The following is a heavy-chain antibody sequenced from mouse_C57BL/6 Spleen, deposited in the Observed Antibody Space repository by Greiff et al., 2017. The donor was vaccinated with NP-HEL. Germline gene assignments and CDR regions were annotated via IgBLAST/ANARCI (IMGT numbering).Heavy chain of an antibody. J-gene: IGHJ2*01. Sequence: VQLKESGPELVKPGASVKISCKASGYSFTGYYMHWVKQSHGNILDWIGYIYPYNGVSSYNQKFKGKATLTVDKSSSTAYMELRSLTSEDSAVYYCARSGTTVVRDFDYWGQGTTLTVSS. CDR3: ARSGTTVVRDFDY. D-gene: IGHD1-1*01. CDR1: GYSFTGYY. V-gene: IGHV1-31*01. CDR2: IYPYNGVS.